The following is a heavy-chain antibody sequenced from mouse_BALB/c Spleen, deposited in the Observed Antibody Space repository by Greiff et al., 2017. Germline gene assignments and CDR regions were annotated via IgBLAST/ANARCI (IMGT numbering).Heavy chain of an antibody. J-gene: IGHJ3*01. CDR3: ARHKSSRRGFAY. Sequence: EVKLMESGGGLVKPGGSLKLSCAASGFAFSSYDMSWVRQTPEKRLEWVAYISSGGGSTYYPDTVKGRFTISRDNAKNTLYLQMSSLKSEDTAMYYCARHKSSRRGFAYWGQGTLVTVSA. CDR2: ISSGGGST. CDR1: GFAFSSYD. V-gene: IGHV5-12-1*01. D-gene: IGHD2-12*01.